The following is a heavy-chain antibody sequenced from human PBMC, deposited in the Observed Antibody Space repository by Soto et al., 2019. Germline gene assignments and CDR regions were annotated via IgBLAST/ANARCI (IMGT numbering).Heavy chain of an antibody. J-gene: IGHJ4*02. Sequence: QVQLVQSGAEVKKPGSSVKVSCKASGGTFSSYAISWVRQAPGQGLEWMGGIIPIFGTANYAQKFQGRVTITGDKPAGRAYMGLGSLRLEDRAVYYWGGGGGGGGGGDYWGQGTLVTVSS. V-gene: IGHV1-69*14. CDR1: GGTFSSYA. CDR2: IIPIFGTA. CDR3: GGGGGGGGGGDY. D-gene: IGHD3-16*01.